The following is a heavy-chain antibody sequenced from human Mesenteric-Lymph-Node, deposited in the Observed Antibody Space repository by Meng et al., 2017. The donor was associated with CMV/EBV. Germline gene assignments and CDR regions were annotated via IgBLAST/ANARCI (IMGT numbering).Heavy chain of an antibody. V-gene: IGHV3-30-3*01. J-gene: IGHJ4*02. CDR1: FTFNNYA. CDR2: ISYDGTNK. D-gene: IGHD3-10*01. Sequence: FTFNNYAMHWVRQAPGKGLEWVAVISYDGTNKYYADSVKGRFTISRDSSKNTQYLQMSSLRAEDTAVYFCARVAGAYASGSYYFDYWGQGTLVTVSS. CDR3: ARVAGAYASGSYYFDY.